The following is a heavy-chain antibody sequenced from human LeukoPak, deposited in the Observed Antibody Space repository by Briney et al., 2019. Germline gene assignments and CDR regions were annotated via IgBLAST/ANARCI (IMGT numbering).Heavy chain of an antibody. CDR2: INNDGRST. CDR3: ARDGGGSSGYYWGLGY. V-gene: IGHV3-74*03. D-gene: IGHD3-22*01. Sequence: GGSLRLSCATSGFTFSNYEMNWVRQVPGKGLMWVSRINNDGRSTTYADSVKGRFTISRDNAKDTLYLQMNSLTAEDTAVYYCARDGGGSSGYYWGLGYWGQGTLVTVSS. J-gene: IGHJ4*02. CDR1: GFTFSNYE.